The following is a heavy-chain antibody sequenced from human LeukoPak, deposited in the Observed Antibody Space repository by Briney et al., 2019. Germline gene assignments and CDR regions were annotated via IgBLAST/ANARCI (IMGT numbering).Heavy chain of an antibody. CDR2: TYFRSKWYN. J-gene: IGHJ5*01. CDR3: ARAYYYGSGSYPDS. D-gene: IGHD3-10*01. Sequence: SQTLSLTCAISGDSVSSNNAAWNWIRQSPSRGVEWLGRTYFRSKWYNDHAVSEKSRISINPDTSKNQVSLQLKSVTPEDTAVYYCARAYYYGSGSYPDSWGQGTLVTVSS. CDR1: GDSVSSNNAA. V-gene: IGHV6-1*01.